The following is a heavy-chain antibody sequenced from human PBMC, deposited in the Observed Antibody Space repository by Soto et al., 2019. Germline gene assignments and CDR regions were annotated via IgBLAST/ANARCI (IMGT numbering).Heavy chain of an antibody. CDR2: ISPYTGNT. V-gene: IGHV1-18*01. Sequence: QVQLVQSGDEVKKPGASVKVSCKASGYIFVNYGIAWVRQAPGQGLEWMGWISPYTGNTHSATKVQGRLTMTTDTSTPTVYLELGSLTSDDRAVYYCVIVGNYVTPSRQDVWGQGTTVTVSS. CDR3: VIVGNYVTPSRQDV. J-gene: IGHJ6*02. CDR1: GYIFVNYG. D-gene: IGHD3-16*01.